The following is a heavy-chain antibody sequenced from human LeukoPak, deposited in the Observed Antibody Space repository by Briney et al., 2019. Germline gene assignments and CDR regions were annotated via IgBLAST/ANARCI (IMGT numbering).Heavy chain of an antibody. V-gene: IGHV4-30-2*01. J-gene: IGHJ5*01. D-gene: IGHD5-18*01. Sequence: PSETLSLTCSVSDDSISSSSYYWSWIRQTPGKAPEWIGCIHPSGSTHYSLSLKSRVSMSVDRSKNQFSLKLSSVTAADTAVYHCARGQDRAKTGTWGHGTLVTVSS. CDR2: IHPSGST. CDR3: ARGQDRAKTGT. CDR1: DDSISSSSYY.